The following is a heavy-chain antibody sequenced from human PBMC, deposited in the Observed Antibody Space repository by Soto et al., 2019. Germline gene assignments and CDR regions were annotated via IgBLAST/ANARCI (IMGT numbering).Heavy chain of an antibody. CDR2: INAGNGNT. CDR3: ARIWYGSGSFYYYGIDV. V-gene: IGHV1-3*01. D-gene: IGHD3-10*01. J-gene: IGHJ6*02. Sequence: ASVKVSCKASGYTFTSYAMHWVRQAPGQRLEWMGWINAGNGNTKYSQKFQGRVTITRDTSASTAYMELSSLRSEDTAVYYCARIWYGSGSFYYYGIDVWGQGTTVTV. CDR1: GYTFTSYA.